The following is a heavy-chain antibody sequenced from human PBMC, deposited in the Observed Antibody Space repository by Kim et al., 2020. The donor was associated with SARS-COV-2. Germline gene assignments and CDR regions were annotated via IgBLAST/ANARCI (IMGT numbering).Heavy chain of an antibody. CDR3: ARENWYLDY. Sequence: GGSLRLSCAGSGFSDSFMHWVRQAPGKGLEWDGRITNKGNNYATTYAASVEGRFTISRDDSRNTAYLQMSSLKNEDTAFYYCARENWYLDYWGQGTLVTVSS. CDR2: ITNKGNNYAT. CDR1: GFSDSF. D-gene: IGHD1-1*01. J-gene: IGHJ4*02. V-gene: IGHV3-73*01.